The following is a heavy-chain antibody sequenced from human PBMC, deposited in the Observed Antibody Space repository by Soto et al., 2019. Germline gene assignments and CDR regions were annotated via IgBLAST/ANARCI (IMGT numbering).Heavy chain of an antibody. CDR2: ISPASTYI. D-gene: IGHD2-15*01. CDR3: AADTGDIEVVPATT. V-gene: IGHV3-21*04. CDR1: GLNFEKCS. Sequence: GGSLRLSCAASGLNFEKCSMNWVRQPPGKGPEWLASISPASTYIRYADSVKGGFTISRDNARNSLSLQMMSLRADDTAMYFCAADTGDIEVVPATTWGQGTLVTVSS. J-gene: IGHJ4*02.